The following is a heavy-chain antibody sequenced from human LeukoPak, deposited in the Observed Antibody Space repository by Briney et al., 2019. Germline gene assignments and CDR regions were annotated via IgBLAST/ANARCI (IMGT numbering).Heavy chain of an antibody. CDR3: ARGTMYYYGSGTMGYYYYYYMDV. V-gene: IGHV4-59*01. CDR1: GGSISSYY. D-gene: IGHD3-10*01. Sequence: PSETLSLTCTVSGGSISSYYWSWIRQPPGKGLEWIGYIYYSGSTNYNPSLKSRVTISVDTSENQFSLKLSSVTAAVTAVYYCARGTMYYYGSGTMGYYYYYYMDVWGKGTTVTVSS. CDR2: IYYSGST. J-gene: IGHJ6*03.